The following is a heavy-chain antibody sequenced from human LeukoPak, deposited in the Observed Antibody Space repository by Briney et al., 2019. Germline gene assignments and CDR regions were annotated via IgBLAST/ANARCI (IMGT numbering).Heavy chain of an antibody. Sequence: SETLSLTCTVSGGSISSGDYYWSWIRQPPGKGLDWIGYIYYSGSTYYNPSLKSRVTRSVDTSKNQFSLKLSSVTAADTAVYYCARIPSTSDYFDYWGQGTLVTVSS. J-gene: IGHJ4*02. CDR2: IYYSGST. CDR3: ARIPSTSDYFDY. D-gene: IGHD2-2*01. CDR1: GGSISSGDYY. V-gene: IGHV4-30-4*08.